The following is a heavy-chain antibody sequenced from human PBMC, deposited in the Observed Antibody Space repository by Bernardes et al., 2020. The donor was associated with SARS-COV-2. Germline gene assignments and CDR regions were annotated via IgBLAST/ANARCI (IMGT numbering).Heavy chain of an antibody. CDR3: ARDSVGPTTHYYYYYGMDV. CDR2: IKRDGSQN. J-gene: IGHJ6*02. CDR1: GFTFSTYW. D-gene: IGHD1-26*01. Sequence: GGSLRLSCAASGFTFSTYWMSWVRQTPGKGLEWVANIKRDGSQNYYADSVKGRFTVSRDNAKNSLHVQMNSLRAEDTAVYYCARDSVGPTTHYYYYYGMDVWGQGTTVTVSS. V-gene: IGHV3-7*04.